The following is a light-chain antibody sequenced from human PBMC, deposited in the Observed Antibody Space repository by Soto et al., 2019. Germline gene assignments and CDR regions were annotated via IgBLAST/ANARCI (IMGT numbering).Light chain of an antibody. CDR2: DVS. CDR1: SSDVGGYNY. CDR3: CSYAVSRYV. V-gene: IGLV2-11*01. J-gene: IGLJ1*01. Sequence: QSVLTQPRSVSGSPGQSVTISCTGTSSDVGGYNYVSWYQQHPGKAPKLMIYDVSKRPSGVPDRFSGSKSGNTASLTISGLQAEDEADYYCCSYAVSRYVFGTGTTLTVL.